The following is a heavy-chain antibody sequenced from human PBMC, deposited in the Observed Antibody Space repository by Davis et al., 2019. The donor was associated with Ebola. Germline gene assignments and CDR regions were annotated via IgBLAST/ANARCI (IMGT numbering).Heavy chain of an antibody. CDR3: ARLQVPGRPFYYYGMDV. Sequence: PGGSLRLSCAASGFSFSNYAMSWVRQAPGKGLEWVPSISGGSGGRKDYAVSVRGRFSISRDNSKDTVSLQMSSLRAEDSAVYYCARLQVPGRPFYYYGMDVWGQGTTVTFSS. V-gene: IGHV3-23*01. D-gene: IGHD6-6*01. J-gene: IGHJ6*02. CDR2: ISGGSGGRK. CDR1: GFSFSNYA.